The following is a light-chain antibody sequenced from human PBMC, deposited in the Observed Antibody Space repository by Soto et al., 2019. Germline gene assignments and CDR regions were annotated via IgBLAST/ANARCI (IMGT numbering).Light chain of an antibody. J-gene: IGLJ1*01. Sequence: QSALTQPHSASGSPGQSVPISCTGTSSDVGGYKYVSWYQQHPGKAPKLMIFEVNTRPSGVPDRFSGSTSGNTASLTVSGLQSEDEADYYCSSYAVINKLGVVGTGTKLTVL. V-gene: IGLV2-8*01. CDR2: EVN. CDR3: SSYAVINKLGV. CDR1: SSDVGGYKY.